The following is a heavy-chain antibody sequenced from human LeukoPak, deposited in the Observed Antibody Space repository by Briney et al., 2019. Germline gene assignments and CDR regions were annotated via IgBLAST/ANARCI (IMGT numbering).Heavy chain of an antibody. J-gene: IGHJ6*02. Sequence: GGSLRLSCAASGFPFKDYWMSWVRQAPGKGPEWVANINKEGNEEHFVDSVKGRFTVSRDNAKNSLFLQMNSLRVEDTAVYYCATYKNWVAGDVWGQGTTVSVSS. CDR2: INKEGNEE. D-gene: IGHD7-27*01. CDR1: GFPFKDYW. CDR3: ATYKNWVAGDV. V-gene: IGHV3-7*01.